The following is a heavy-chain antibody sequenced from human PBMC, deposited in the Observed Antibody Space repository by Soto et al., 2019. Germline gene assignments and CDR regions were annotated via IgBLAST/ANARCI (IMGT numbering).Heavy chain of an antibody. J-gene: IGHJ5*02. CDR2: IIPILGIA. D-gene: IGHD3-22*01. CDR1: GGTFSSYT. Sequence: QVQLVQSGAEVKKPGSSVKVSCKASGGTFSSYTNSWVRQAPGQGLEWMGRIIPILGIANYAQKFQGRVTITADKSTSTAYMELSSLRSEDTAVYYCARWDYDKVLYNWFDPWGQGTLVTVSS. V-gene: IGHV1-69*02. CDR3: ARWDYDKVLYNWFDP.